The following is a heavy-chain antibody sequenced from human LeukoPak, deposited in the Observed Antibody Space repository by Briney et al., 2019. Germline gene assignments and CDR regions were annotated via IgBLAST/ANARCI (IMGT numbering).Heavy chain of an antibody. J-gene: IGHJ4*02. CDR2: ISSSSSTI. CDR1: GFTFSSYS. Sequence: SGGSLRLSCAASGFTFSSYSMNWVRQAPGKGLEWVSYISSSSSTIYYADSVKGRFTISRDNSKNTLYLQMNSLRAEDTAVYYCATLRHFDYWGQGTLVTVSP. CDR3: ATLRHFDY. D-gene: IGHD4-17*01. V-gene: IGHV3-48*01.